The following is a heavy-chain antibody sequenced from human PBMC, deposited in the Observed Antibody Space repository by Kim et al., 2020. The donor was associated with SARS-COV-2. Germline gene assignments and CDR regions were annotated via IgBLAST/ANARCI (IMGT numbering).Heavy chain of an antibody. CDR2: IYSGGST. CDR1: GFTVSSNY. V-gene: IGHV3-53*04. J-gene: IGHJ6*02. CDR3: AREVRNDYGEYYYYYGMDV. Sequence: GGSLRLSCAASGFTVSSNYMSWVRQAPGKGLEWVSVIYSGGSTYYADSVKGRFTISRHNSKNTLYLQMNSLRAEDTAVYYCAREVRNDYGEYYYYYGMDVWGQGTTVTVSS. D-gene: IGHD4-17*01.